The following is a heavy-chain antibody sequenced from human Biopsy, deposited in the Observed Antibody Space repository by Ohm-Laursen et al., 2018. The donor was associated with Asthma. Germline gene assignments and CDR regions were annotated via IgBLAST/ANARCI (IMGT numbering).Heavy chain of an antibody. D-gene: IGHD2-2*01. Sequence: SVKVSCKSLGGTFNTYVIGWVRQAPGQGLEWMGGINSVFGTTTYPQKFQDRVTITADDSTSTVYMELSSLRSGDTAVYYCARKAGSCISRTCYSLDFWGQGTLVTVST. CDR3: ARKAGSCISRTCYSLDF. CDR1: GGTFNTYV. V-gene: IGHV1-69*13. J-gene: IGHJ4*02. CDR2: INSVFGTT.